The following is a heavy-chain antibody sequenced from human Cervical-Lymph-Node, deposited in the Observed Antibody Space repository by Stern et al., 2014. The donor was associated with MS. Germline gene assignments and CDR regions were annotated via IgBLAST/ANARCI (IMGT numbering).Heavy chain of an antibody. Sequence: VQLVQSGGGVVQPGSTLRLSCEASGFTVSDHGVHWVRQAPGKGLEWVAVISSDERTKYYEVHVRGRYTISRDNSRDTVELQMNSLRPEDTAVYYCARTSVQYTTSWYAMDVWGQGTTVTVSS. CDR2: ISSDERTK. D-gene: IGHD2-2*02. CDR1: GFTVSDHG. J-gene: IGHJ6*02. V-gene: IGHV3-30*04. CDR3: ARTSVQYTTSWYAMDV.